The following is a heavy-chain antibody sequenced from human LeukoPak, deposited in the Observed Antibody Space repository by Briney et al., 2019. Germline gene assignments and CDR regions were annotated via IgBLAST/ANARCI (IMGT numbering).Heavy chain of an antibody. J-gene: IGHJ4*02. CDR3: AKDIRGYSYGYFDY. Sequence: GGSLRLSCAASGFTFDDYAMHWVRQAPGKGLEWVSDISWNSGSIGYADSVKGRFTISRDNAKNSLYLQMNSLRAEDTALYYCAKDIRGYSYGYFDYWGQGTLVTVSS. D-gene: IGHD5-18*01. CDR2: ISWNSGSI. CDR1: GFTFDDYA. V-gene: IGHV3-9*01.